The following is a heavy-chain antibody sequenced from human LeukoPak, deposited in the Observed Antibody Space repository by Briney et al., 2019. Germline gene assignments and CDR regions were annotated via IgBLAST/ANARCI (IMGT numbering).Heavy chain of an antibody. CDR2: ISDDGRNK. D-gene: IGHD4-17*01. Sequence: GGSLRLSCAASGLSFISYGMHWVRQAPGKGMEWVGVISDDGRNKKYADSVKGRFTISRDNSKDTLYLQMNSLRDEDTAVYYCAKRPSDYGDYVTYFDYWGQGTLVTVSS. J-gene: IGHJ4*02. CDR1: GLSFISYG. CDR3: AKRPSDYGDYVTYFDY. V-gene: IGHV3-30*18.